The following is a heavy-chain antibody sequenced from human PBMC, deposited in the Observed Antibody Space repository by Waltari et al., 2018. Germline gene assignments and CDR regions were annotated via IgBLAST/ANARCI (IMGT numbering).Heavy chain of an antibody. V-gene: IGHV3-7*01. CDR2: RKDDGGEK. Sequence: DVQLVESGGGLVQPGGSLRLSCAASGFHFSTSWMPWFRQAPGKGLEWVANRKDDGGEKYYVDSVKGRFTISRDNTKNSLYLQMNSLRAEDTAVYYCARAPYYDFGDYWGQGTLVTVSS. CDR3: ARAPYYDFGDY. CDR1: GFHFSTSW. D-gene: IGHD3-3*01. J-gene: IGHJ4*02.